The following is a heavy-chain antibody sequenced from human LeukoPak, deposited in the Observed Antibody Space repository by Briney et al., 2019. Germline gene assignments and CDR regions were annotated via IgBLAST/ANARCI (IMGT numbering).Heavy chain of an antibody. CDR2: IYPGDSDT. J-gene: IGHJ4*02. Sequence: GESLKISCQGSGYNFTNYWIGWVRQMPGKGLEWMGIIYPGDSDTRYIPSFQGQVTISADESISTAYLQWNSLKASDTAMYYCARQQGPHYDFWSGYHGGFDNWGQGTLVTVSS. D-gene: IGHD3-3*01. CDR1: GYNFTNYW. CDR3: ARQQGPHYDFWSGYHGGFDN. V-gene: IGHV5-51*01.